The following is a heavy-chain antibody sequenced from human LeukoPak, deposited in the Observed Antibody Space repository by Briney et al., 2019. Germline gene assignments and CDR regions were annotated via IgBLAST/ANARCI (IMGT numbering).Heavy chain of an antibody. CDR2: ISADNGKT. Sequence: GASVKVSCKTSGYTFTSYGISWVRQAPGQGLEWMGWISADNGKTNYAQKLQGRVTMTTDTSTTTAYMELRSLRSDDTAVYYCATWAGYSSPLGAFDIWGQGTMVTVSS. CDR3: ATWAGYSSPLGAFDI. CDR1: GYTFTSYG. V-gene: IGHV1-18*01. D-gene: IGHD6-19*01. J-gene: IGHJ3*02.